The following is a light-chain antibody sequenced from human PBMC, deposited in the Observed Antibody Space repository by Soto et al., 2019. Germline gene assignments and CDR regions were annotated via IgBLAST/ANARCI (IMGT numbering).Light chain of an antibody. CDR2: DAS. CDR3: QQYGSSPRT. CDR1: QDITNY. V-gene: IGKV1-33*01. J-gene: IGKJ1*01. Sequence: PSSLSASVGDRVTITCQASQDITNYLNWYQQKPGKAPNLLIYDASNLETGVPSRFSGSGSGTDFTLTISRLEPEDFAVYYCQQYGSSPRTFGQGTKVDIK.